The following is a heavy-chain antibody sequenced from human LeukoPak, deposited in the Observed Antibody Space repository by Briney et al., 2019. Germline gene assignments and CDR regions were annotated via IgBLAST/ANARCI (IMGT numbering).Heavy chain of an antibody. CDR2: IYHSGST. CDR1: GYSISSGYY. D-gene: IGHD3-22*01. V-gene: IGHV4-38-2*01. J-gene: IGHJ4*02. CDR3: ARQYLDDSKLDY. Sequence: SETLSLTCAVSGYSISSGYYCDWIRQPPGKGLEWIGNIYHSGSTYYNPSLKSRVTISVDTSKNQFSLKLRSVTAADTAVYYCARQYLDDSKLDYWGQGTLVTVSS.